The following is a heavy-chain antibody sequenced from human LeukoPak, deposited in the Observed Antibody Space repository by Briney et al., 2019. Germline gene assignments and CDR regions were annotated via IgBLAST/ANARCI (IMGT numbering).Heavy chain of an antibody. D-gene: IGHD3-22*01. CDR2: INSDGSST. CDR1: GFTFSSYW. V-gene: IGHV3-74*01. J-gene: IGHJ5*02. Sequence: PGGSLRLSCAASGFTFSSYWMHWVRQAPGKGLVWVSRINSDGSSTSYADSVKGRFTISRDNAKNTLYLQMNGLRAEDTAVYYCARDRHQIHYYDSSGYLHPWGQGTLVTVSS. CDR3: ARDRHQIHYYDSSGYLHP.